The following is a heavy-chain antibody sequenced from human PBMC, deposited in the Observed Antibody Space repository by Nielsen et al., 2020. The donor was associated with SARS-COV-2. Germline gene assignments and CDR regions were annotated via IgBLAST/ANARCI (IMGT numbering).Heavy chain of an antibody. CDR2: IIPILPVT. V-gene: IGHV1-69*10. CDR3: ARGDMAREGDADY. J-gene: IGHJ4*02. D-gene: IGHD5-24*01. Sequence: SVQVSCNTSGCTFGTYGVTWVRQAPGQGLEWMGGIIPILPVTDYAHSFNGRLTITADESTSTAYMELSSLPSEDTAVYYCARGDMAREGDADYWGKGTLVTVSS. CDR1: GCTFGTYG.